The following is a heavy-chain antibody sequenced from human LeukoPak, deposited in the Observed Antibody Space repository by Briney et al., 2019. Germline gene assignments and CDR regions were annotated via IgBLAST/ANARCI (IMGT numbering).Heavy chain of an antibody. V-gene: IGHV3-11*01. J-gene: IGHJ5*02. CDR2: ISNSGSTI. Sequence: GGSLRLSCAASGFTFSDYYMSWIRQAPGKGLEWVSYISNSGSTIYYADSVKGRFFISRDNAKNSLYLQMNSLRAEDTAVYYCARAPKFRLVGVPKGPFDPWGQGTLVTVSS. CDR3: ARAPKFRLVGVPKGPFDP. CDR1: GFTFSDYY. D-gene: IGHD1-26*01.